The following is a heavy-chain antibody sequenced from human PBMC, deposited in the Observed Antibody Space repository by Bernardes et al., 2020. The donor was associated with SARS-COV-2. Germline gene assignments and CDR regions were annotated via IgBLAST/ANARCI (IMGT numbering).Heavy chain of an antibody. V-gene: IGHV1-2*02. CDR3: AREAFAGTADYGDLLHFDS. D-gene: IGHD4-17*01. J-gene: IGHJ4*02. Sequence: ASVKVSCMSSGYIFTSYYLHWVRQAPGQGLEWMGWINPNSDAAYFAQKFQGRVAMTRDTSINTAYMELSRLRSDDTAVYFCAREAFAGTADYGDLLHFDSWGQGTLVTVSS. CDR2: INPNSDAA. CDR1: GYIFTSYY.